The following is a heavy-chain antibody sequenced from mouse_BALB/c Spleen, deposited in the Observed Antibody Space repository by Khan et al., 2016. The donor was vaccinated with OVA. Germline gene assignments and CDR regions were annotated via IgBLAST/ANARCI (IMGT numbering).Heavy chain of an antibody. V-gene: IGHV3-2*02. J-gene: IGHJ1*01. CDR3: ARRSV. CDR1: GYSITSDYA. Sequence: EVQLQESGPGLVKPSQSLSLTYTVTGYSITSDYAWNWIRQFPGNKLAWMGYISYSGTTSHNPSLKSRISITRDTSKNQFFLHLNSVTTEDTDTYYCARRSVWGAGTTVTVYS. CDR2: ISYSGTT.